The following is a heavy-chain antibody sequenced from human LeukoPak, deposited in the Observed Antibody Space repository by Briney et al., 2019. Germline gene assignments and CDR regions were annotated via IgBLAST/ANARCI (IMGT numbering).Heavy chain of an antibody. CDR1: GGSFSGYY. Sequence: KPSETLSLTCAVYGGSFSGYYWSWIRQPPGKGLEWIGEINHSGSTNYSPSLKSRVTISVDTSKNQFSLKLSSVTAADTAVYYCARGPYYSSSLGVAKFRGPWLDYWGQGTLVTVSS. CDR2: INHSGST. CDR3: ARGPYYSSSLGVAKFRGPWLDY. V-gene: IGHV4-34*01. J-gene: IGHJ4*02. D-gene: IGHD6-13*01.